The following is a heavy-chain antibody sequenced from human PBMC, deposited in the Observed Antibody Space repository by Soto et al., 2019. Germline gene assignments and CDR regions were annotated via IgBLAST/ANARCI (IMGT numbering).Heavy chain of an antibody. Sequence: QVQLVQSGAEVKKPGSSVKVSCKASGGTFSSYAISWVRQAPGQGLEWMGGIIPIFGTANYAQKFQGRVTITADDCTSTAYRELSSLRAEDTAVYYCARGQGDTAMVSFDPWGQGTLVTVSS. V-gene: IGHV1-69*12. CDR2: IIPIFGTA. J-gene: IGHJ5*02. CDR1: GGTFSSYA. D-gene: IGHD5-18*01. CDR3: ARGQGDTAMVSFDP.